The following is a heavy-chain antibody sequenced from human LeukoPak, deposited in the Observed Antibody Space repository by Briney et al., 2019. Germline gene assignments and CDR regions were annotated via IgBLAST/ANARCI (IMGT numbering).Heavy chain of an antibody. J-gene: IGHJ4*02. D-gene: IGHD3-22*01. CDR3: AKDLHYDSSGYSRYYFDY. V-gene: IGHV3-48*01. Sequence: GGSLRLSCAASGFTFSSYSMNWVRQAPGKGLEWVSYISSSSRSIYYADSVKGRFIISRDNSKNTLYLQMNSLRAEDTAVYYCAKDLHYDSSGYSRYYFDYWGQGTLVTVSS. CDR1: GFTFSSYS. CDR2: ISSSSRSI.